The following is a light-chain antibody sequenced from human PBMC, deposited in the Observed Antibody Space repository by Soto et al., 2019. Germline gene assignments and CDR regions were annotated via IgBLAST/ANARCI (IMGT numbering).Light chain of an antibody. V-gene: IGLV2-14*01. CDR3: SSYTSSTTLYA. CDR2: DVS. J-gene: IGLJ1*01. CDR1: SSDVGGYNY. Sequence: QSALTQPASVSGSPGQSITISCTGTSSDVGGYNYVSWYQQHPGKAPKVMIYDVSNRPSWVSNRFSGSKSGNTASLTISGLQAEDEADYYCSSYTSSTTLYAFGTGTKLTVL.